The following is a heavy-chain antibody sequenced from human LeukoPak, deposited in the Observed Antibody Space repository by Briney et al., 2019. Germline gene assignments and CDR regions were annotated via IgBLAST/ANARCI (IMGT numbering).Heavy chain of an antibody. CDR1: GFPFSSYG. CDR3: ARYYGDSYYFDY. J-gene: IGHJ4*02. Sequence: GRSLRLSCAASGFPFSSYGMHWVRQAPGMGLEWVALTWYDGSSKYYADSVKGRFTISRDNSKNTLYLQMNSLRAEDTAVYYCARYYGDSYYFDYWGQGTLVTVSS. D-gene: IGHD4-17*01. CDR2: TWYDGSSK. V-gene: IGHV3-33*01.